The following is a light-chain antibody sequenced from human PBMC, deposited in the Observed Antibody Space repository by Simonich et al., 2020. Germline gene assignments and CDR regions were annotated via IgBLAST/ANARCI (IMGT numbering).Light chain of an antibody. CDR2: EGR. V-gene: IGLV2-23*01. CDR1: SSDVGSFNL. CDR3: CSYAGSSTWV. J-gene: IGLJ3*02. Sequence: QSALTQPASVSGSPGQSITISCPGTSSDVGSFNLVSWYQQHPGKAPKLMIYEGRKRPSGVSNRVSGSKSGNTASLTISGLQAEDEADYYCCSYAGSSTWVFGGGTKLTVL.